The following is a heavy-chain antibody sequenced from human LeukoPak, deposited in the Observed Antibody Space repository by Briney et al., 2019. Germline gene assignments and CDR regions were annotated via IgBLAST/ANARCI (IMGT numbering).Heavy chain of an antibody. Sequence: PGGSLRLSCAASGFTFSSYAMSWVRQAPGKGLEWVSAISGSGGSTYYADSVKGRFTISRDNSKNTLFLQMNSLRAEDTAVYYCAKVGYYYGSGSPHFFDYWGQGTLGTVSS. D-gene: IGHD3-10*01. CDR1: GFTFSSYA. CDR2: ISGSGGST. J-gene: IGHJ4*02. V-gene: IGHV3-23*01. CDR3: AKVGYYYGSGSPHFFDY.